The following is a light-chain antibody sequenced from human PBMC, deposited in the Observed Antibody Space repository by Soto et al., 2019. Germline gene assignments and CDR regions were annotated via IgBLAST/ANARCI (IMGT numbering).Light chain of an antibody. CDR2: INSDGSH. J-gene: IGLJ1*01. V-gene: IGLV4-69*01. CDR3: QTWGTGIRV. Sequence: QLVLTQSPSASASLGASVKLICTLSSGHSSYAIAWHQQQPEKGPRYLMKINSDGSHSKGDGIPDRFSGSSSGAERYLTISSLQSEDEADYYCQTWGTGIRVFGTGTKVTVL. CDR1: SGHSSYA.